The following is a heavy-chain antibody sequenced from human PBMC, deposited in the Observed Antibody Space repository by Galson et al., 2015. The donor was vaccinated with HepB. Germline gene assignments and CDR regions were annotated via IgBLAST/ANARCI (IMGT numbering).Heavy chain of an antibody. CDR2: ISGSGGTT. J-gene: IGHJ4*02. CDR1: GFTFAHYA. D-gene: IGHD3-10*01. Sequence: SLRLSCAASGFTFAHYAMGWVRQAPGKGLEWVSPISGSGGTTFYADSVKGRFTISRDNSKNTVYLQMNSLRAEDTAVYYCAKGGGYFYGSGVIDYFDYWGQGTLVTVSS. CDR3: AKGGGYFYGSGVIDYFDY. V-gene: IGHV3-23*01.